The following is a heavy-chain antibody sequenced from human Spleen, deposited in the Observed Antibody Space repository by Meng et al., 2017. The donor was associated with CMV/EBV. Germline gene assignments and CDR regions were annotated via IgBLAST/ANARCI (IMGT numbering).Heavy chain of an antibody. J-gene: IGHJ5*02. CDR2: INHSGST. Sequence: AVYGGSFSGYYWSWIRKPPGKGLEWIGEINHSGSTNYNPSLKSRVTISVDTSKNQFSLKLSSVTAADTAVYYCARTPAYYYGSEFDPWGQGTLVTVSS. D-gene: IGHD3-10*01. CDR3: ARTPAYYYGSEFDP. CDR1: GGSFSGYY. V-gene: IGHV4-34*01.